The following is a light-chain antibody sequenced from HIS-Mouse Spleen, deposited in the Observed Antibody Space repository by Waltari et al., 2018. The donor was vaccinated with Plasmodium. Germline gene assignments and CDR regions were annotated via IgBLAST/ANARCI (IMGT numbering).Light chain of an antibody. CDR2: DDS. J-gene: IGLJ2*01. Sequence: SYVLTQPPSVSVAPGPTARITCGGNSIGRQSVNWYQQKPGQAPVLVVYDDSDRPSGIPERFSGSNSGNTATLTISRVEAGDEADYYCQVWDSSSDDVVFGGGTKLTVL. CDR1: SIGRQS. CDR3: QVWDSSSDDVV. V-gene: IGLV3-21*02.